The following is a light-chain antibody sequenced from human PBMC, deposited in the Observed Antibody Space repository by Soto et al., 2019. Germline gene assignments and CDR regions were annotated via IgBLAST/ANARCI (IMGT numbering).Light chain of an antibody. V-gene: IGLV1-40*01. CDR3: QSYDSSLSAWV. CDR1: SSNIGAGYD. Sequence: QSVLTQPPSVSGAPGQRVTRSCTGSSSNIGAGYDVHWFQQLPGTAPRLLIYGNINRLAGVPARFSGSKSGTSASLAITGLQAEDEADYYCQSYDSSLSAWVFGGGTKLTVL. CDR2: GNI. J-gene: IGLJ2*01.